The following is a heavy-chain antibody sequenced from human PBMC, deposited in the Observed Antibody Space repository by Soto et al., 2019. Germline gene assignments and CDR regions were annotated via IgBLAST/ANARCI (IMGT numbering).Heavy chain of an antibody. CDR3: ARLTPDYYDSSGYYYPRGSFDY. D-gene: IGHD3-22*01. CDR2: INAGNGNT. CDR1: GYTFTSYA. V-gene: IGHV1-3*01. J-gene: IGHJ4*02. Sequence: GVSVKVSCKASGYTFTSYAMHWVRQAPGQRLEWMGWINAGNGNTKYSQKFQGRVTITRDTSASTAYMELSSLRSDDTAVYYCARLTPDYYDSSGYYYPRGSFDYWGQGTLVTVSS.